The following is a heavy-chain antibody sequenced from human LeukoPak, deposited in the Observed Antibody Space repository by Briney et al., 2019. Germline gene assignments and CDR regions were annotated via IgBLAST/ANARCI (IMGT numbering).Heavy chain of an antibody. CDR2: IYYSGST. Sequence: SETLSLTCTVSGGSISSSSYYWGWIRQPPGKGLEWIGSIYYSGSTYYNPSLKSRVTISVDTSKNQFSLKLSSVTAADTAVYYCARTRGRTDDAFDIWGQGTMVTVSS. V-gene: IGHV4-39*01. J-gene: IGHJ3*02. CDR3: ARTRGRTDDAFDI. CDR1: GGSISSSSYY. D-gene: IGHD2-15*01.